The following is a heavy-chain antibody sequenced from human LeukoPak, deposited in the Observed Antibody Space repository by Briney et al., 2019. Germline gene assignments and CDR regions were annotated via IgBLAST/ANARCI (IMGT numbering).Heavy chain of an antibody. V-gene: IGHV3-30*04. J-gene: IGHJ3*02. CDR3: ARARSSYGYGDAFDI. CDR2: ISYDGSSK. D-gene: IGHD5-18*01. CDR1: GFTFSTYA. Sequence: PGGSLRLSCAASGFTFSTYAMHWVRQAPGKGLEWVAVISYDGSSKYYADSVKGRFTISRDNSKNTLYLQMNSLRAEDTAVYYCARARSSYGYGDAFDIWGQGTVVTVSS.